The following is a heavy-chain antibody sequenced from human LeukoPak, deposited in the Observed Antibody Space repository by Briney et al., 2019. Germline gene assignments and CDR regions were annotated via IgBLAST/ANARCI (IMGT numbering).Heavy chain of an antibody. D-gene: IGHD2-2*01. Sequence: ASVKVSCKASGYTFTGYYTHWVRQAPGQGLEWMGWINPNSGGTNYAQKFQGWVTMTRDTSISTAYMELSRLRSDDTAVYYCARCRFHCSSTSCPYYGMDVWGQGTTVTVSS. V-gene: IGHV1-2*04. CDR2: INPNSGGT. CDR3: ARCRFHCSSTSCPYYGMDV. J-gene: IGHJ6*02. CDR1: GYTFTGYY.